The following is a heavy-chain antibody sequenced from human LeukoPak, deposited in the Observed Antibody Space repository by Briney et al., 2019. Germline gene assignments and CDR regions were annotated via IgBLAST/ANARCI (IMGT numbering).Heavy chain of an antibody. CDR3: ARGRSGWQWIDY. V-gene: IGHV3-48*03. CDR1: GFTFTNYD. Sequence: GGSLRLSCAASGFTFTNYDMNWVRQAPGKGLEWVSYISRSGTFIYYADSLKGRFTISRDNAKNSLYLQMDSLRVDDTGVYYCARGRSGWQWIDYWGQGTLVTVSS. CDR2: ISRSGTFI. J-gene: IGHJ4*02. D-gene: IGHD6-19*01.